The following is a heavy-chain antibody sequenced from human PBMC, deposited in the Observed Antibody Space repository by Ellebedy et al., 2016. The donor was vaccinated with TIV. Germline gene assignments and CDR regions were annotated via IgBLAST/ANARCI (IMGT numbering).Heavy chain of an antibody. J-gene: IGHJ3*02. D-gene: IGHD6-19*01. CDR2: ISFDGGNQ. V-gene: IGHV3-30*18. CDR1: RIAFDLYG. Sequence: GESLKISCVASRIAFDLYGMHWVRQAPGRGLEWVAVISFDGGNQYYADSVQGRFTISRDNSKNTLFLQMTSLRPEDTAVYFCAKDRSKEVQWLDDPFDIWGRGTMVTASS. CDR3: AKDRSKEVQWLDDPFDI.